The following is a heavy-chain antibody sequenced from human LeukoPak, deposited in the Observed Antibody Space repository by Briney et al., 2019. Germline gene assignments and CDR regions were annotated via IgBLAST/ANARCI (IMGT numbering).Heavy chain of an antibody. V-gene: IGHV5-51*01. J-gene: IGHJ4*02. D-gene: IGHD3-10*01. Sequence: GESLKISCKGSGYSFSTSWIGWVRQMPGKGLEWMGIIYPGGSDTRYSPSFQGQVTISADKSINTAYLQWNSLKDSDTAIYYCARHSRPSGTYRSLDFWGQGTLVTVSS. CDR2: IYPGGSDT. CDR3: ARHSRPSGTYRSLDF. CDR1: GYSFSTSW.